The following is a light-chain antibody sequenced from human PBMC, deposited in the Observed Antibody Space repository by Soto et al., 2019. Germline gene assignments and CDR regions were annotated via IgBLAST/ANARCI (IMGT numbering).Light chain of an antibody. CDR3: QKYYAALST. Sequence: DSQMTQSPSSLSASVGDRVTITCRARQGISNSIAWYQQKPGKVPQLRIYGASTLQSGVPSRFSGSGSGTDFTLTISNLQPEDVATYYCQKYYAALSTFGPGTRVHI. V-gene: IGKV1-27*01. CDR2: GAS. CDR1: QGISNS. J-gene: IGKJ3*01.